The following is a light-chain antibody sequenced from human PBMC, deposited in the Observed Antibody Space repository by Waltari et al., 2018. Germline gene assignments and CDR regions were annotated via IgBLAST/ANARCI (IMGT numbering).Light chain of an antibody. J-gene: IGKJ2*01. CDR2: DAS. CDR1: HDITKY. CDR3: HQYDNLPYT. Sequence: DIQMTQFPSSQSASVGDRVTITCQASHDITKYLNWYQQKPGKAPKLLIYDASNLETGVPSRFSGSGSGTDFTFTISSLQPEDVATYYCHQYDNLPYTFGQGTKLEIK. V-gene: IGKV1-33*01.